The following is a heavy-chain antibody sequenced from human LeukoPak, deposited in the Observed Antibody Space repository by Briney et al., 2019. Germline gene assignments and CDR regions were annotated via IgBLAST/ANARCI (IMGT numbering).Heavy chain of an antibody. CDR3: AKGLLWFGEFFDY. CDR2: IKQDGSEK. V-gene: IGHV3-7*03. CDR1: GFSFSSYW. D-gene: IGHD3-10*01. Sequence: GGSLRLSCVASGFSFSSYWMTWVRQAPGKGLEWVANIKQDGSEKYYSDSVRGRFTVSRDNAKNSLYLQMNSLRAEDTAVYYCAKGLLWFGEFFDYWGQGTLVTVSS. J-gene: IGHJ4*02.